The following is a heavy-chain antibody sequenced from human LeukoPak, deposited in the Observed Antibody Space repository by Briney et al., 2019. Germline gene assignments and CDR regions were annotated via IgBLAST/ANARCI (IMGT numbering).Heavy chain of an antibody. CDR1: GGSISSSTYY. J-gene: IGHJ4*02. D-gene: IGHD3-16*01. V-gene: IGHV4-39*01. CDR2: FYYSGST. Sequence: SETLSLTCTVSGGSISSSTYYWGWIRRPPGKGLEWIGSFYYSGSTYYNPSLKSRVTVSVDTSKNQFSLNLSSVTAADTAVYYCVRGSTLRHYQYWGQGTLVTVSS. CDR3: VRGSTLRHYQY.